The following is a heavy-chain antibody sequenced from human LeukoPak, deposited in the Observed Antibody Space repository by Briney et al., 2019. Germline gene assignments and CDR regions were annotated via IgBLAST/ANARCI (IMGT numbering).Heavy chain of an antibody. CDR2: ISGSGGST. J-gene: IGHJ6*02. CDR3: ARHWQLAAAGSAYGMDV. V-gene: IGHV3-23*01. Sequence: GGSLRLSCAASGFTFSSYAMSWVRQAPGKGLEWVSAISGSGGSTYYADSVKGRFTISRDNSKNTLYLQMNSLRAEDTAVYYCARHWQLAAAGSAYGMDVWGQGTTVTVSS. D-gene: IGHD6-13*01. CDR1: GFTFSSYA.